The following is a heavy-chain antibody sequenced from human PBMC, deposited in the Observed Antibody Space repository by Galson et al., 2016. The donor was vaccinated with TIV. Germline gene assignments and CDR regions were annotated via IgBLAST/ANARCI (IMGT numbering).Heavy chain of an antibody. V-gene: IGHV3-53*01. CDR1: GFTVSSYH. CDR2: IYTGGSA. D-gene: IGHD4-17*01. J-gene: IGHJ3*01. CDR3: ARKDSSVHGDLRGASDV. Sequence: SLRLSCAVSGFTVSSYHMSLVRQAPGKGLEWMSVIYTGGSAYYPDSVKGRFTISRDDSKNTLHLQMNSLTVEDTAVYYCARKDSSVHGDLRGASDVWGQGTMVIVSS.